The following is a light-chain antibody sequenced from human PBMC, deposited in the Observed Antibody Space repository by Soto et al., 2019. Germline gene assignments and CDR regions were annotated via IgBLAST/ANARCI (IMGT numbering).Light chain of an antibody. CDR1: QVISSY. V-gene: IGKV1-9*01. CDR2: AAS. CDR3: QQINSFPIP. J-gene: IGKJ5*01. Sequence: DIQLTQAPSCLSASAGDRVTITCRASQVISSYLAWYQQKPRRAPKLLFYAASTLQSGVPSRFSGSASVTEFTLKITSLQHEDFATYYCQQINSFPIPFGQGTRLEIK.